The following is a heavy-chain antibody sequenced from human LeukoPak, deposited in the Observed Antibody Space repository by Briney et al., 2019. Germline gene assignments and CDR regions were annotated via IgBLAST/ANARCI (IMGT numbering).Heavy chain of an antibody. V-gene: IGHV3-15*01. CDR3: TTDIVVVVAATASSY. Sequence: GGTLRLSRAASGFTFDNAWLSWVRQAPGKGREGVGRIKRKANDGTTDYAAPVESRFTISRDDSKNTLYLQMNSLKTEDTAVYYCTTDIVVVVAATASSYWGQGALVTVSS. J-gene: IGHJ4*02. CDR1: GFTFDNAW. CDR2: IKRKANDGTT. D-gene: IGHD2-15*01.